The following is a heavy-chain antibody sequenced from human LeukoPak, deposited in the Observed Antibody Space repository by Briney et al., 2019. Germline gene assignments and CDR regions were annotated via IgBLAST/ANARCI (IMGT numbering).Heavy chain of an antibody. Sequence: SVKVSCKASGGTFSCYAISWVRQAPGQGLEWMGGIIPIFGTANYAQKFQGRVTITTDESTSTAYMELSSLRSEDTAVYYCATSIAAAGGFDYWAREPWSPSPQ. CDR2: IIPIFGTA. CDR3: ATSIAAAGGFDY. J-gene: IGHJ4*02. V-gene: IGHV1-69*05. CDR1: GGTFSCYA. D-gene: IGHD6-13*01.